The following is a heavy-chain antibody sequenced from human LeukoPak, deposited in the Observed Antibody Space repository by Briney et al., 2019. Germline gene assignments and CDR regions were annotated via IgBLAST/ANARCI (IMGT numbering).Heavy chain of an antibody. V-gene: IGHV4-39*07. CDR3: ARLLNGYYDILTGYSMGDYFDY. D-gene: IGHD3-9*01. CDR2: IYYSGST. Sequence: SETLSLTCTVSGGSISSSSYYWGWIRQPPGKGLEWIGSIYYSGSTYYNPSLKSRVTISVDTSKNQFSLKLSSVTAADTAVYYCARLLNGYYDILTGYSMGDYFDYWGQGTLVTVSS. CDR1: GGSISSSSYY. J-gene: IGHJ4*02.